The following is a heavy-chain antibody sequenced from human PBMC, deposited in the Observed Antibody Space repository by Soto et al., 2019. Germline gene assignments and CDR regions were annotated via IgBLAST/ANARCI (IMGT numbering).Heavy chain of an antibody. Sequence: QVQLVESGGGVVQPGSSLRLSCAASGFTFNTYAMHWVRQAPGKGLAWVSVIWYDGSDKYYADSVKGRVTISRDNSRNTLYLQMNSLRAEDTAVYYCGRGSGRSTSVGTVWGQGTTVIVSS. D-gene: IGHD2-2*01. CDR1: GFTFNTYA. CDR2: IWYDGSDK. J-gene: IGHJ6*02. V-gene: IGHV3-33*01. CDR3: GRGSGRSTSVGTV.